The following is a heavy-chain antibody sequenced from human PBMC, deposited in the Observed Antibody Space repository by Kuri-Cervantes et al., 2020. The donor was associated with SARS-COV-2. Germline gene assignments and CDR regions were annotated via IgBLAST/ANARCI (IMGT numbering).Heavy chain of an antibody. J-gene: IGHJ4*02. D-gene: IGHD6-6*01. Sequence: SETLSLTCTVSGGSISSGSYYWSWIRQPAGKGLEWIGRIYTSGSTNYNPSLKSRVTISVDTSKNQFSLKLSSVTAADTAVYYCAVEYSSSSGHQGDDYWGQGTLVTVSS. CDR2: IYTSGST. CDR3: AVEYSSSSGHQGDDY. V-gene: IGHV4-61*02. CDR1: GGSISSGSYY.